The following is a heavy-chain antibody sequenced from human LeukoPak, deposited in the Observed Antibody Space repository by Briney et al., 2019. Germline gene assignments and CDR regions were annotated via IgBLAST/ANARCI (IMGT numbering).Heavy chain of an antibody. CDR1: GGSISSSNW. CDR3: ARGPTLYSSSWYFQH. CDR2: IYHSGSI. V-gene: IGHV4-4*02. D-gene: IGHD6-13*01. Sequence: MPSGTLPLTCAVSGGSISSSNWWSWVRQPPGKGLEWIGEIYHSGSINYNPSLKSRVTISVDKSKNQFSLKLSSVTAADTAVYYCARGPTLYSSSWYFQHWGQGTLVTVSS. J-gene: IGHJ1*01.